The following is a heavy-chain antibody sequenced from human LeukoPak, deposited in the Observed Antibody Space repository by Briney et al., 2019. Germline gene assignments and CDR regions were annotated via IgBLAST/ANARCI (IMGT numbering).Heavy chain of an antibody. CDR1: GDFFSGYY. D-gene: IGHD5-18*01. CDR3: AGQGVNTTIVQVMYAFDI. CDR2: INHSGSA. V-gene: IGHV4-34*01. Sequence: SEALSLTCAVYGDFFSGYYWSWIRQPPGKGLEWIGEINHSGSANYNPSLKSRPTMSINTSKNQFSLKLSSVTAADTAVYYCAGQGVNTTIVQVMYAFDIWGQGTMVTVSS. J-gene: IGHJ3*02.